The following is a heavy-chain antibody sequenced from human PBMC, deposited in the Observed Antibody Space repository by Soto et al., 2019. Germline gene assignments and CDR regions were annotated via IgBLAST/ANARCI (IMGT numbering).Heavy chain of an antibody. J-gene: IGHJ4*02. D-gene: IGHD4-17*01. CDR1: GFTFSSYA. CDR2: FSGSGGST. V-gene: IGHV3-23*01. CDR3: ANRATVKTGYYFDY. Sequence: EVQLLESGGGLVQPGGSLRLSCAASGFTFSSYAMSWVRQAPGKGLEWVSAFSGSGGSTYYADSVKGRFTISRDNSKNTLDLQMNSRRAEDTAVYYGANRATVKTGYYFDYWGQGTLVTVSS.